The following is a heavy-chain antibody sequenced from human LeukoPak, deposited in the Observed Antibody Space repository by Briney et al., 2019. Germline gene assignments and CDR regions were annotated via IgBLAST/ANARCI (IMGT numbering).Heavy chain of an antibody. Sequence: PGGSLRLSCAASGFTVSSNYMSWVRQAPGKGLEWVSVIYTGGSTYFTDSVNGRFTISRDYSKNTLYLEMNSLRVEDTAVYYCARVSRMLGTSTLDNWGQRTLVTVSS. CDR2: IYTGGST. CDR1: GFTVSSNY. D-gene: IGHD1-26*01. V-gene: IGHV3-66*01. J-gene: IGHJ4*02. CDR3: ARVSRMLGTSTLDN.